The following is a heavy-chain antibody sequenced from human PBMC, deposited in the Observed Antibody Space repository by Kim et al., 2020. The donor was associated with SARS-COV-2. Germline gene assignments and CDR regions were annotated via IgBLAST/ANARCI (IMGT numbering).Heavy chain of an antibody. Sequence: ASVKVSCKASGYTFTSYAMHWVRQAPGQRLEWMGWINAGNGNTKYSQKFQGGVTITRDTSASTAYMELSSLRSEDTAVYYCARKGSGREYYYYYYGMDVWGQGTTVTVSS. V-gene: IGHV1-3*01. CDR3: ARKGSGREYYYYYYGMDV. CDR1: GYTFTSYA. CDR2: INAGNGNT. D-gene: IGHD6-19*01. J-gene: IGHJ6*02.